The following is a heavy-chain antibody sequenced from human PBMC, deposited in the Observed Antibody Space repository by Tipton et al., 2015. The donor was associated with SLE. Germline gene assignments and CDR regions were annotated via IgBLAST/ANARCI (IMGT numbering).Heavy chain of an antibody. Sequence: SLRLSCAASGFTVSSNYMSWVRQAPGKGLEWVSVIYSGGSTYYADSVKGRFTISRHNAKNSLYLQMNSLRAEDTAVYYCARSSIAAAGNDYWGQGTLVTVSS. CDR2: IYSGGST. CDR1: GFTVSSNY. J-gene: IGHJ4*02. CDR3: ARSSIAAAGNDY. D-gene: IGHD6-13*01. V-gene: IGHV3-53*01.